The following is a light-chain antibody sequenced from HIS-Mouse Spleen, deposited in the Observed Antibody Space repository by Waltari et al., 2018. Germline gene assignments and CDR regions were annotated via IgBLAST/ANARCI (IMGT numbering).Light chain of an antibody. CDR2: DVS. CDR3: CSYAGSYTWV. J-gene: IGLJ3*02. Sequence: QSALTQPRSVSGSPGQSVTISCTGTSSAVGGSNYVSWYQQHPGKAPKLIIYDVSKRPSGVPDRFSGSKSGNTASLTISGLQAEDEADYYCCSYAGSYTWVFGGGTKLTVL. CDR1: SSAVGGSNY. V-gene: IGLV2-11*01.